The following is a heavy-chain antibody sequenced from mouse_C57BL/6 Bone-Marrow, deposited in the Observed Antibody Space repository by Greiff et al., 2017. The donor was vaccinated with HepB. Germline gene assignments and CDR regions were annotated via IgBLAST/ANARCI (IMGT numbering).Heavy chain of an antibody. CDR1: GYTFTSYW. J-gene: IGHJ2*01. CDR2: IDPSDSYT. D-gene: IGHD2-4*01. V-gene: IGHV1-69*01. CDR3: ARSRDYGEYLDY. Sequence: QVQLQQPGAELVMPGASVKLSCKASGYTFTSYWMHWVKQRPGQGLEWIGEIDPSDSYTNYNQKFKGKSTLTVDKSSSTAYMQLSSLTSEDSAVYYCARSRDYGEYLDYWGQGTTLTVSS.